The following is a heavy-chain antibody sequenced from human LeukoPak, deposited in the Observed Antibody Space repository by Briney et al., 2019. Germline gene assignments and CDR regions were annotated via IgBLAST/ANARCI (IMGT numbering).Heavy chain of an antibody. CDR3: ARDRWGSGYDPSYFDY. D-gene: IGHD5-12*01. Sequence: ASVKASCKASGYTFTGYYMHWVRQAPGQGLEWMGWINPNSGGTNYAQEFQGRVTMTRDTSISTAYMELSRLRSDDTAVYYCARDRWGSGYDPSYFDYWGQGTLVTVSS. CDR1: GYTFTGYY. V-gene: IGHV1-2*02. J-gene: IGHJ4*02. CDR2: INPNSGGT.